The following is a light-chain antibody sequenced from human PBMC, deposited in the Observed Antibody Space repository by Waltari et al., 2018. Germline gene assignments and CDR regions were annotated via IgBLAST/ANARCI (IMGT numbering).Light chain of an antibody. V-gene: IGLV4-69*01. CDR3: QTWGTDSRV. Sequence: QLVLTQSPSASASLGASVKLTCTLSGGHSGNATAWPQQQPEKGPRYLMKLNSDGSHHKGDGIPDRFSGSSSGAERYLSISSVQSEDEADYYCQTWGTDSRVFGGGTKLTVL. J-gene: IGLJ3*02. CDR2: LNSDGSH. CDR1: GGHSGNA.